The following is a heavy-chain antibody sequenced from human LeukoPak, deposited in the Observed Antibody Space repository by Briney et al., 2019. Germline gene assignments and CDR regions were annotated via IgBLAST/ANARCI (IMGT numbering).Heavy chain of an antibody. CDR2: IYTSGNT. V-gene: IGHV4-4*07. CDR3: ARVMGYCSGGNCYSHFDP. J-gene: IGHJ5*02. CDR1: GVPLSTYY. D-gene: IGHD2-15*01. Sequence: SETLSLTCAASGVPLSTYYWSWIRQPAGKGLEWIGRIYTSGNTNSNPSLKSRVTMSVDTSNNLFSLKLTPVTAADTAVYYCARVMGYCSGGNCYSHFDPWGQGTLVTVSS.